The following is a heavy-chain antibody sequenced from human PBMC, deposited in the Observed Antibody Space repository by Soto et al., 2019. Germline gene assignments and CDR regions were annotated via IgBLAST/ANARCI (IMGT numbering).Heavy chain of an antibody. CDR1: GFTFSSYG. D-gene: IGHD6-13*01. CDR3: AKDSWIAEPGWFDP. J-gene: IGHJ5*02. Sequence: GGSLRLSCAASGFTFSSYGMHWVRQAPGKGLEWVAVISYDGSNKYYADSVKGRFTISRDNSKNTLYLQMNSLRAEDTAVYYCAKDSWIAEPGWFDPWGQGTLVTVSS. V-gene: IGHV3-30*18. CDR2: ISYDGSNK.